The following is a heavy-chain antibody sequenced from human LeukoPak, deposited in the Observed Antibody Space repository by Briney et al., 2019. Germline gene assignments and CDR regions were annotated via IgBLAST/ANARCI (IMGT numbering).Heavy chain of an antibody. J-gene: IGHJ6*03. CDR1: GLTLSRYA. CDR2: ISPSGDST. Sequence: GGSLRLSCAASGLTLSRYAVNWARQAPGRGLEWVSYISPSGDSTVYAESVKGRFTISRDNSKNMLYLQMDSLRAEDTAIYYCVKKVYYYMDVWGKGATVTVSS. V-gene: IGHV3-23*01. CDR3: VKKVYYYMDV.